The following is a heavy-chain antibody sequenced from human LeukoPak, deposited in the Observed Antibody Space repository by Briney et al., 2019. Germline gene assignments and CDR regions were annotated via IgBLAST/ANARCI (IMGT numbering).Heavy chain of an antibody. CDR3: ARHYGP. J-gene: IGHJ4*02. CDR2: IYYSGST. CDR1: GDSIRRDNYY. D-gene: IGHD3-10*01. Sequence: SETLSLTCTVSGDSIRRDNYYWGWIRQPPGKGLEWIGSIYYSGSTYYNPSLKSRVSISVDPSKSQFSLKLNSVTATDTAVYYCARHYGPWGQGTLVTVSS. V-gene: IGHV4-39*01.